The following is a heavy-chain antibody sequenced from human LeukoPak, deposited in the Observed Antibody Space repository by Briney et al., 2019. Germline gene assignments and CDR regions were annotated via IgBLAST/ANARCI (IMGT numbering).Heavy chain of an antibody. CDR1: GGSFSGYY. CDR2: INHSGST. D-gene: IGHD6-13*01. V-gene: IGHV4-34*01. CDR3: ARGGQLAYGMDV. Sequence: SETLSLTCAVYGGSFSGYYWSWIRQPPGKGLEWIGEINHSGSTNYNPSLKSRVTISVDTSKNQFSLKLSSVTAADTAVYYCARGGQLAYGMDVWGQGTTVTVSS. J-gene: IGHJ6*02.